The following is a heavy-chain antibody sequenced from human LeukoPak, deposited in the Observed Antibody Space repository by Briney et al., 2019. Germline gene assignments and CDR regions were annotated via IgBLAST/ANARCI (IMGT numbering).Heavy chain of an antibody. CDR1: GGSISSYY. Sequence: SETLSLTCIVSGGSISSYYWNWLRQPPGKGLEWIGHIYYTGSTDYNPSLKSRVTISVDTSKSQFSLKLTSVTAADTAVYYCAKDWGPIAVAPYFDYWGQGTLVTVSS. D-gene: IGHD6-19*01. CDR3: AKDWGPIAVAPYFDY. V-gene: IGHV4-59*01. CDR2: IYYTGST. J-gene: IGHJ4*02.